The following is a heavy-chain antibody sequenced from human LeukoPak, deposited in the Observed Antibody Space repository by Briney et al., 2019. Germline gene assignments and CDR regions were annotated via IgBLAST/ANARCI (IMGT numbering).Heavy chain of an antibody. CDR1: GGTFSSYA. J-gene: IGHJ5*02. D-gene: IGHD3-10*01. CDR3: ARVIGITMVRGSDYWFDP. Sequence: ASVKVSCKASGGTFSSYAISWVRQAPGQGLEWMGGIIPIFGTANYAQKLQGRVTMTTDTSTSTAYMELRSLRSDDTAVYYCARVIGITMVRGSDYWFDPWGQGTLVTVSS. V-gene: IGHV1-69*05. CDR2: IIPIFGTA.